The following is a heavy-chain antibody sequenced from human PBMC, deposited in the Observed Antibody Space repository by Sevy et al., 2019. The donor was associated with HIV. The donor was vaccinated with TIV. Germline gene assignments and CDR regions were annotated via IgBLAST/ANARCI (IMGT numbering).Heavy chain of an antibody. Sequence: GGSLRLSCAASGFTFSRYGMHWVRQAPGKGLEWVAVISFDGSKKDYGDYVKGRFTIYRDNSKTTLYLAMSSPSPEDTAVYYCAKLDCDILTGNPDYWGQGTLVTVSS. J-gene: IGHJ4*02. V-gene: IGHV3-30*18. CDR2: ISFDGSKK. D-gene: IGHD3-9*01. CDR1: GFTFSRYG. CDR3: AKLDCDILTGNPDY.